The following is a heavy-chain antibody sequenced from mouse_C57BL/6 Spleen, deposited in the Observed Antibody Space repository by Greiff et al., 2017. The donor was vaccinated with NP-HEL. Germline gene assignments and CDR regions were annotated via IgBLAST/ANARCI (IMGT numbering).Heavy chain of an antibody. CDR3: ARSAQATFYAMDY. Sequence: EVQLVESGGGLVQPGGSLSLSCAASGFTFTDYYMSWVRQPPGKALEWLGFIRNKANGYTTEYSASVKGRFTISRDNSQSILYLQMNALRAEDSATYYCARSAQATFYAMDYWGQGTSVTVSS. D-gene: IGHD3-2*02. CDR2: IRNKANGYTT. J-gene: IGHJ4*01. CDR1: GFTFTDYY. V-gene: IGHV7-3*01.